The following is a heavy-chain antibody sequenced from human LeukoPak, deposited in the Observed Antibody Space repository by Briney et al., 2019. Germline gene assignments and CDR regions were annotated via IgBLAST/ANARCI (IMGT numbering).Heavy chain of an antibody. D-gene: IGHD3-16*01. CDR3: VREVGRPKTFYFDS. CDR2: ISETI. J-gene: IGHJ4*02. Sequence: GGSLRLPCIASGFVFSRDNMNRVRQAPGKGLEWVAHISETIYYADSVQGRFTISRDNAKNSLYLQMSNLRVDDTAMYYCVREVGRPKTFYFDSWGRGTPVTVSS. V-gene: IGHV3-48*04. CDR1: GFVFSRDN.